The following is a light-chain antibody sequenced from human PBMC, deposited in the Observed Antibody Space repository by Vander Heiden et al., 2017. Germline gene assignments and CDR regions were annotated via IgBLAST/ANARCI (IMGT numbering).Light chain of an antibody. CDR1: QSVLYSSNNKYY. CDR2: CAS. J-gene: IGKJ5*01. Sequence: DMVMIQSHDSLAVSLDERATINCKSSQSVLYSSNNKYYLAWYQQKPGQPPKLLMFCASTREAGVPDRFSGSGSGTDFTLTISSLQAEDVAGYYCQKYYSTPQVTFGQGTRLEIK. V-gene: IGKV4-1*01. CDR3: QKYYSTPQVT.